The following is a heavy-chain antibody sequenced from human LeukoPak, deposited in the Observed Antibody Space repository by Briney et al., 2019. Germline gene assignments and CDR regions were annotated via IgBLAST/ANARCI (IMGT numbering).Heavy chain of an antibody. V-gene: IGHV1-2*05. J-gene: IGHJ4*02. CDR1: GYTFTGYY. Sequence: GGSVQVSSTASGYTFTGYYMHWVRHAPGQGLEWMGRINPNSGGTNYAQKFQGRVTMTRDTTISTAYMEMSRLRSDDPGVYYCANRLAAAGTLLFAYWGEGTLVTVSS. CDR3: ANRLAAAGTLLFAY. CDR2: INPNSGGT. D-gene: IGHD6-13*01.